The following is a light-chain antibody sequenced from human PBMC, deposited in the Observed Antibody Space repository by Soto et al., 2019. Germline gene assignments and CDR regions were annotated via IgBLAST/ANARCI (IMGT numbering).Light chain of an antibody. V-gene: IGKV2-30*01. CDR1: QSLVFSDGNTY. CDR3: MQGTRWLWT. Sequence: DVVLTQSPLSLPVALGQPASISCRSSQSLVFSDGNTYLNWFQQRPGQSPRRLIYKVSNRDSGVPDRFGGSGSGTDFTLKISRVEAEDVGVYYCMQGTRWLWTFGQGTKVEIK. CDR2: KVS. J-gene: IGKJ1*01.